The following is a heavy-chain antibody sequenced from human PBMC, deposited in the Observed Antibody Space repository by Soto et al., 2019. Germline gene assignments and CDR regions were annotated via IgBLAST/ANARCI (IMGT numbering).Heavy chain of an antibody. V-gene: IGHV1-8*01. J-gene: IGHJ3*02. D-gene: IGHD3-3*01. Sequence: LEWRGWMNPNSGNTGYAQKFQGRVTMTRNTSISTAXXXXSSLRSEDTAVYYCASPARNYDFWSGYSFDIWGQGTMVTVSS. CDR3: ASPARNYDFWSGYSFDI. CDR2: MNPNSGNT.